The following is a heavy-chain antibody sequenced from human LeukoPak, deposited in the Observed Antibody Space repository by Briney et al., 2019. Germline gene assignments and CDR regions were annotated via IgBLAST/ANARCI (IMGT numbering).Heavy chain of an antibody. V-gene: IGHV4-61*02. CDR3: AREVIAVAGTGNFDY. J-gene: IGHJ4*02. CDR2: IYTSGST. CDR1: GGSISSGSYY. D-gene: IGHD6-19*01. Sequence: PSQTLSLTCTVSGGSISSGSYYWSWIRRPAGKGLEWIGRIYTSGSTNYNPSLKSRVTISVDTSKNQFSLKLSSVTAADTAVYYCAREVIAVAGTGNFDYWGQGTLVTVSS.